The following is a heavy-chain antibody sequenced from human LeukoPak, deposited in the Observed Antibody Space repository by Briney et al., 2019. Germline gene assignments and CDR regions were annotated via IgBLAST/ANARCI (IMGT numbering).Heavy chain of an antibody. CDR3: ARRPPYCGGDCWPGAFDI. Sequence: GASVKVSCKASGGTFSSYAISWVRQAPGQGLEWMGRIIPILGIANYAQKFQGRVTITADKSTSTAYMELSSLRSEDTAVYYCARRPPYCGGDCWPGAFDIWGQGTMVTVSS. D-gene: IGHD2-21*02. CDR2: IIPILGIA. CDR1: GGTFSSYA. J-gene: IGHJ3*02. V-gene: IGHV1-69*04.